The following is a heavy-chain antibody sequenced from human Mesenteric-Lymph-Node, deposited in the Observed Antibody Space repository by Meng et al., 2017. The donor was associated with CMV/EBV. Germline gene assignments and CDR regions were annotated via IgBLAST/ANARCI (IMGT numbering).Heavy chain of an antibody. Sequence: ASVKVSCKASGYTFTSFYMHWLRQAPGQGLEWMGWMNPNSGNTGYAQKFQGRVTMTRNTSISTAYMEVSSLRSEDTAVYYCARGFYNWNHQHPNDYWGQGTLVTVSS. CDR3: ARGFYNWNHQHPNDY. V-gene: IGHV1-8*01. CDR1: GYTFTSFY. D-gene: IGHD1-14*01. CDR2: MNPNSGNT. J-gene: IGHJ4*02.